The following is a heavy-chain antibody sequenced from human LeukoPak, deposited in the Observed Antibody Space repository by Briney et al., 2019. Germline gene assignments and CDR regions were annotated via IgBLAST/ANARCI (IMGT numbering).Heavy chain of an antibody. CDR3: ARSFGYGGYVSFDF. D-gene: IGHD5-12*01. Sequence: GGSLRLSCAASGFTFSNYWMAWVRQAPGKGLEWVANIKQDGSEEYYVDSVKGRFTIARDNAKNSLYLHMSSLRADGTAVYYCARSFGYGGYVSFDFWGQGTLVTVSS. J-gene: IGHJ4*02. V-gene: IGHV3-7*01. CDR2: IKQDGSEE. CDR1: GFTFSNYW.